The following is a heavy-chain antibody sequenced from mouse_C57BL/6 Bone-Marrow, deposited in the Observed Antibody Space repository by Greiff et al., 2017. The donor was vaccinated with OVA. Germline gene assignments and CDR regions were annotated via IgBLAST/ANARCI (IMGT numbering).Heavy chain of an antibody. CDR3: ASRANWDGYFDV. Sequence: EVKVVESGGDLVKPGGSLKLSCAASGFTFSSYGMSWVRQTPDKRLEWVATISSGGSYTYYPDSVKGRFTISRDNAKNTLYLQMSSLKSEDTAMYYCASRANWDGYFDVWGTGTTVTVSS. CDR2: ISSGGSYT. V-gene: IGHV5-6*02. J-gene: IGHJ1*03. CDR1: GFTFSSYG. D-gene: IGHD4-1*01.